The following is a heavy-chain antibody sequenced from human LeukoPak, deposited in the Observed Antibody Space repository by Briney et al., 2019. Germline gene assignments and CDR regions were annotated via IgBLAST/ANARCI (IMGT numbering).Heavy chain of an antibody. J-gene: IGHJ3*02. CDR2: IYSGGST. D-gene: IGHD3-9*01. CDR1: GFTVSSNY. V-gene: IGHV3-66*01. CDR3: ARFYDILGLSHDAFDI. Sequence: PGGSLRLSCAASGFTVSSNYMSWVRQAPGKGLEWVSVIYSGGSTYYADSVKGRFTISRDNSKNTLYLQMNSLRAEDTAVYYCARFYDILGLSHDAFDIWGQGTMVTVSS.